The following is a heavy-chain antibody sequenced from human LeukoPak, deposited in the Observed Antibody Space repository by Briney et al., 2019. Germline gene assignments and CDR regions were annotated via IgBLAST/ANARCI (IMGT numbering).Heavy chain of an antibody. CDR2: ISSSDSYI. V-gene: IGHV3-21*01. D-gene: IGHD2-2*01. J-gene: IGHJ4*02. Sequence: GGSLRLSCTASGFIFSTYWMHWVRQAPGKGLVWVSSISSSDSYIYYADSVKGRFTISRDNAKNTLYLQMNSLRAEDTAVYYCVRGLGAYQFDYWGQGTLVTVSS. CDR3: VRGLGAYQFDY. CDR1: GFIFSTYW.